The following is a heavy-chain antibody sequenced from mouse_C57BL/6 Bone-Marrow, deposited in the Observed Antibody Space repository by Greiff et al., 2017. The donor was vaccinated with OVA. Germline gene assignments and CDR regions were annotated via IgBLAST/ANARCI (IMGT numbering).Heavy chain of an antibody. J-gene: IGHJ3*01. CDR3: ARSDGNYSAWFAY. Sequence: QVQLQQPGAELVKPGASVKLSCKASGYTFTSYWMHWVKQRPGQGLEWIGMIHPNSGSTNYNEKFKSKATLTVDKSSSTAYMQLSSLTSEDSAVYYCARSDGNYSAWFAYWGQGTLVTVSA. V-gene: IGHV1-64*01. D-gene: IGHD2-1*01. CDR2: IHPNSGST. CDR1: GYTFTSYW.